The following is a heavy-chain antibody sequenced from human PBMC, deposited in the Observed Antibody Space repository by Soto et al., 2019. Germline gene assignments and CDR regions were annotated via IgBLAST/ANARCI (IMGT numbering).Heavy chain of an antibody. CDR2: VINSGGST. CDR3: ATVFEY. CDR1: GFTFSSYA. Sequence: GGSLRLSCAASGFTFSSYAMTWVRQAPGKGLEWVSIVINSGGSTFYTDSVKGRFTISRDNSKNTLFLQMDSLRAEDTAVYYCATVFEYWGQGTPVTVSS. V-gene: IGHV3-23*01. J-gene: IGHJ4*02.